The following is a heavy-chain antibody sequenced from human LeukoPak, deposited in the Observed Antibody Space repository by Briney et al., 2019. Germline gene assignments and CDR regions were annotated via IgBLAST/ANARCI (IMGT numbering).Heavy chain of an antibody. J-gene: IGHJ4*02. CDR1: GYTFTSYG. CDR2: ISAYNGNT. V-gene: IGHV1-18*01. CDR3: ARQVDTTMALPDY. Sequence: ASVKVSCKASGYTFTSYGISWVRQAPGRGLAWMGWISAYNGNTNYAQKFQGRVTMTTDTSTSTAYMELRSLRSDDTAVYYCARQVDTTMALPDYWGQGTLVTVSS. D-gene: IGHD5-18*01.